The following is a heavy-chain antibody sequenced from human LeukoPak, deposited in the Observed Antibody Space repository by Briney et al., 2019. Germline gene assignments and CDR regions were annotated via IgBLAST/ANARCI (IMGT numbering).Heavy chain of an antibody. D-gene: IGHD5-18*01. Sequence: SGTLSLTCTVSPGSIHTHFWSWLRQPPGGGLEWIGYMFDSVNTKDNPSLKSRVTLSADTSKNQYSLRLSSVTAADTAVYYCATIKRGNIYGYFDFWGQGILVTVSS. CDR3: ATIKRGNIYGYFDF. CDR2: MFDSVNT. CDR1: PGSIHTHF. V-gene: IGHV4-59*11. J-gene: IGHJ4*02.